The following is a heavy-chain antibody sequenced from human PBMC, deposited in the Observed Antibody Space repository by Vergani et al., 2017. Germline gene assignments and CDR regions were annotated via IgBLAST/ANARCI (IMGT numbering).Heavy chain of an antibody. Sequence: QVKLQESGPGMDKPSETVSLTCTVSGASVNSYYWSWIRPPPVQGLEWMGYVPFRGDTLYDPSVKGRMTISLNTSSNQFSLYLTSVTAADTAVYYCARSRIYYGAGSPDYWGQGTLVTVSS. V-gene: IGHV4-59*02. CDR1: GASVNSYY. D-gene: IGHD3-10*01. CDR2: VPFRGDT. CDR3: ARSRIYYGAGSPDY. J-gene: IGHJ4*02.